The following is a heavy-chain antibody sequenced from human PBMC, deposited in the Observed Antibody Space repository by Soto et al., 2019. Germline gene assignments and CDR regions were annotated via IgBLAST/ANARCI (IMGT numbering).Heavy chain of an antibody. CDR1: GFTFSSYG. D-gene: IGHD3-9*01. J-gene: IGHJ6*02. V-gene: IGHV3-30*18. CDR2: ISYDGSNK. CDR3: AKICIDAPQYDFLTDYYYYGMDV. Sequence: PGGSLRLSCAASGFTFSSYGMHWVRQAPGKGLEWVAVISYDGSNKYYADSVKGRFTISRDNSKNTLYLQMNSLRAEDTAVYYCAKICIDAPQYDFLTDYYYYGMDVWGQGTTVTVSS.